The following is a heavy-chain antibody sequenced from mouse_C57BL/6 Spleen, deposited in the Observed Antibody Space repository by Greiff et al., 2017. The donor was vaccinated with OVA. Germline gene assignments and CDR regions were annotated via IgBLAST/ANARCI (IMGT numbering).Heavy chain of an antibody. Sequence: EVMLVESGGGLVQPGGSLKLSCAASGFTFSDYYMYWVRQTPEKRLEWVAYISNGGGSTYYPDTVKGRFTISRDNAKNTLYLQMSRLKSEDTAMYYCARRPVYYDYDAWYFDVWGTGTTVTVAS. CDR2: ISNGGGST. J-gene: IGHJ1*03. CDR3: ARRPVYYDYDAWYFDV. V-gene: IGHV5-12*01. CDR1: GFTFSDYY. D-gene: IGHD2-4*01.